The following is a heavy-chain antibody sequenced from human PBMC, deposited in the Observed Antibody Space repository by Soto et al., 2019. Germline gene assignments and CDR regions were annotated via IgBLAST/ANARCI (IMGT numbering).Heavy chain of an antibody. D-gene: IGHD3-10*01. J-gene: IGHJ5*02. V-gene: IGHV5-51*01. CDR2: IYPDDFRI. CDR1: GHSFTPDW. CDR3: ATQRFSSQESSP. Sequence: PGESLTISSTTSGHSFTPDWIDWVRQMPGKGLEWMGVIYPDDFRIRYRPSFQGQVTISVDKSINTAYLQWSSLTASGTAMYYCATQRFSSQESSPWGLGTLVTVS.